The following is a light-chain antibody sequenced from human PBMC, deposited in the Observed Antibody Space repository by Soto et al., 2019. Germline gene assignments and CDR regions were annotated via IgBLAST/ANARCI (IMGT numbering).Light chain of an antibody. CDR3: QQYNNWPPWT. CDR1: QSVSRN. V-gene: IGKV3-15*01. Sequence: EIVMTQSPATLYVSPGERATLSCRASQSVSRNLAWYQQKPGQAPRLLIYGASTRATGIPASFSGSGSGTEFTLTISSLQSEDFAVYYCQQYNNWPPWTFGQGTKVEIK. CDR2: GAS. J-gene: IGKJ1*01.